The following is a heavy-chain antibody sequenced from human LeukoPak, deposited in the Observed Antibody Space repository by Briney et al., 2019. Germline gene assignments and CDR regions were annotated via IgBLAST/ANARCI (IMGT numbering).Heavy chain of an antibody. D-gene: IGHD6-19*01. J-gene: IGHJ4*02. CDR2: ISYDGSNK. CDR1: GFTFSSYA. V-gene: IGHV3-30-3*01. Sequence: GGSLRLSCAASGFTFSSYAIHWVRQAPGKGLEWVAVISYDGSNKYYADSVKGRFTISRDNSKNTLYLQMNSLRAEDTAVYYCAREAGAVDYWGQGTLVTVSS. CDR3: AREAGAVDY.